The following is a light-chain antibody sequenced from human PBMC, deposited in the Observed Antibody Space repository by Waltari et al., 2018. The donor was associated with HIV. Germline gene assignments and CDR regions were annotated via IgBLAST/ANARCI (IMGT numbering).Light chain of an antibody. J-gene: IGKJ1*01. CDR3: QQYGSSPHTWT. Sequence: EIVLTQSPGTLSLSPGERATLSCRASQSVSSSYLAWYQQKPGQAPRLLIYGASSRATGIPDRFSGSGSGTDFTLTISRLKPEDFAVYYCQQYGSSPHTWTFGQGTKVEIK. CDR2: GAS. V-gene: IGKV3-20*01. CDR1: QSVSSSY.